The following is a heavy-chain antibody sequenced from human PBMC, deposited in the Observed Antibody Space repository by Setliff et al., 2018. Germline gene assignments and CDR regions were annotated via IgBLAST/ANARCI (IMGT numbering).Heavy chain of an antibody. J-gene: IGHJ4*02. CDR3: ARGRGPDIVVTIPGDY. Sequence: ASVKVSCKTSGYNFITLGINWVRQAPGQGLEWVGWISPYSGKTDYAQKFQDRVIMTIDSATTTAYMELKTLRSDETAVYYCARGRGPDIVVTIPGDYWGQGTQVTVSS. D-gene: IGHD2-15*01. CDR1: GYNFITLG. CDR2: ISPYSGKT. V-gene: IGHV1-18*01.